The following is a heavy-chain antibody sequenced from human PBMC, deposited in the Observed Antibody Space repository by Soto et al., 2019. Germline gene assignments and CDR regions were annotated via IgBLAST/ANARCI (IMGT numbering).Heavy chain of an antibody. V-gene: IGHV3-23*01. CDR2: ITSSGGST. D-gene: IGHD2-8*02. CDR3: AKARFTGLGDS. CDR1: GLTFSSYA. Sequence: EVQLLVSGGGLVQPGGSLRLSCAASGLTFSSYAMTWVRQAPGKGLEWVSVITSSGGSTYYADSVKGRFTISRDNSKNTLYLQMNSLRVEDTAIYYCAKARFTGLGDSWGQGTLVSVSS. J-gene: IGHJ4*02.